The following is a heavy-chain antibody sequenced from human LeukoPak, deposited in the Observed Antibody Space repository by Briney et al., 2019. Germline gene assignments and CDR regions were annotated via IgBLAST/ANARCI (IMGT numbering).Heavy chain of an antibody. V-gene: IGHV1-2*02. D-gene: IGHD6-19*01. CDR1: GYTFTDYY. Sequence: ASVKVSCRAPGYTFTDYYKHWLRQAPGQGLEWMGWINPNSGVTNYAQKFHGRVTLTRDTSIGTAYMDLTRLTSDDTAVYYCARDPTISGEGFDYWGQGTLVTVSS. CDR3: ARDPTISGEGFDY. J-gene: IGHJ4*02. CDR2: INPNSGVT.